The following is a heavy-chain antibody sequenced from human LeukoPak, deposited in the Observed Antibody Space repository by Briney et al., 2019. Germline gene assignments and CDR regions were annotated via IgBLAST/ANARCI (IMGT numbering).Heavy chain of an antibody. CDR2: IYYSGST. CDR1: GGSISSGGYY. D-gene: IGHD3-22*01. J-gene: IGHJ5*02. CDR3: AREYYYDSSGYRNNWFDP. V-gene: IGHV4-31*03. Sequence: PSETLSLTCTVSGGSISSGGYYWSWIRQHPGKGLEWIGYIYYSGSTYYNPSLKSRVTISVDTSKNQFSLKLSSVTAADTAVYYCAREYYYDSSGYRNNWFDPWGQGTLVTVSS.